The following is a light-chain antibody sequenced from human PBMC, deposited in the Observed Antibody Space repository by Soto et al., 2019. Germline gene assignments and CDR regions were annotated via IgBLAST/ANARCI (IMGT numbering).Light chain of an antibody. CDR3: QKYNSALIT. J-gene: IGKJ5*01. CDR2: AAS. CDR1: QGISNY. V-gene: IGKV1-27*01. Sequence: EIRNTQSPSSLSASVGDRVTITCRASQGISNYLAWYQQKPGKVPKLLIYAASTLQSGVPSRFSGSGSGTDFTLTISSLQPEDVATYYCQKYNSALITFGQGTRLEIK.